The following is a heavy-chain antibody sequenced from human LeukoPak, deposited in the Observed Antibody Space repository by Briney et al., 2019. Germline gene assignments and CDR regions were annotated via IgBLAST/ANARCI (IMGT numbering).Heavy chain of an antibody. CDR3: ARGSFIVATTEVRFDP. CDR1: GYTFTGYY. CDR2: INPNSGGT. D-gene: IGHD5-12*01. Sequence: ASVKVSCRASGYTFTGYYMHWVRQAPGQGLEWMGWINPNSGGTNYAQKFQGWVTMTRDTSISTAYMELSRLRSDDTAVYYCARGSFIVATTEVRFDPWGQGTLVTVSS. J-gene: IGHJ5*02. V-gene: IGHV1-2*04.